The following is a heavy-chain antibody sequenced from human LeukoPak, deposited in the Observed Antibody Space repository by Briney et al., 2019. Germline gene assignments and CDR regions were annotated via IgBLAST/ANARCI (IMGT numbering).Heavy chain of an antibody. V-gene: IGHV3-21*01. J-gene: IGHJ6*03. Sequence: GGSLRLSCAASGFTFSSYSMNWVRQAPGKGLEWVSSISSSSSYIYYADSVKGRFTISRDNAKNSLHLQMNSLRAEDTAVYYCARVRESSPYYYYYYYMDVWGKGTTVTVSS. CDR1: GFTFSSYS. CDR2: ISSSSSYI. D-gene: IGHD1-26*01. CDR3: ARVRESSPYYYYYYYMDV.